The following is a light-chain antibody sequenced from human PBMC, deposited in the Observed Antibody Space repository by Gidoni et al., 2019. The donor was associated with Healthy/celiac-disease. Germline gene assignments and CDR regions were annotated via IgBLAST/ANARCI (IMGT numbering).Light chain of an antibody. Sequence: SYELTQPPSVSVSPGQTARLTFPGDALPKQYAYWYQQKPGQAPVLVIYKDSERPSGIPERFSGSSSGTTVTLTISGVQAEDEADYYCQSADSSCTYWVFGGGTKLTVL. CDR3: QSADSSCTYWV. V-gene: IGLV3-25*02. CDR2: KDS. J-gene: IGLJ3*02. CDR1: ALPKQY.